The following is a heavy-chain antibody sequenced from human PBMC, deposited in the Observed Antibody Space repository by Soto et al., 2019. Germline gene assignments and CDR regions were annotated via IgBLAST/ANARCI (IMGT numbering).Heavy chain of an antibody. D-gene: IGHD6-6*01. CDR3: ARDIESVAAKHFFYYYAMDV. CDR1: GFTFSNYG. Sequence: ASVKVSCKASGFTFSNYGLNWVRQAPGQGLEWMGWVSANNGHTNYAQNLQGRVSMTTDTSTSTAYMELRGLTFDDTAVYYCARDIESVAAKHFFYYYAMDVWGQGTTVTVSS. V-gene: IGHV1-18*01. CDR2: VSANNGHT. J-gene: IGHJ6*02.